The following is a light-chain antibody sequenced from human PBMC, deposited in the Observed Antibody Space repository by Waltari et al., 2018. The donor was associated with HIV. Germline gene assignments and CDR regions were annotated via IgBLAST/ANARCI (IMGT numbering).Light chain of an antibody. CDR2: EVS. V-gene: IGLV2-14*01. J-gene: IGLJ1*01. Sequence: QSALTQPASVSGSPGQSITISCSGTSSDVGDYNNVSWYQQHPGEAPKLMIYEVSHRPSGVSNRFSGSKSVNTASLTISGLQAEDEADYYCSSYTSTNKGFLFGAGTRVTVL. CDR1: SSDVGDYNN. CDR3: SSYTSTNKGFL.